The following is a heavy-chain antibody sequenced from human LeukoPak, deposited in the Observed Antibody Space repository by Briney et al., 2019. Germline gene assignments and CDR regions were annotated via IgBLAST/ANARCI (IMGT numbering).Heavy chain of an antibody. J-gene: IGHJ4*02. D-gene: IGHD1-26*01. CDR1: GGSISSYY. CDR2: IHYSGST. CDR3: AREVGAYSGSYFDY. Sequence: PSETLSLTCTVSGGSISSYYWSWIRQSPGKGVEWIGYIHYSGSTNYNPSLQSRVTISVDTSKNQFSLKLSSVTAADAAVYYCAREVGAYSGSYFDYWGQGTLVTVSS. V-gene: IGHV4-59*08.